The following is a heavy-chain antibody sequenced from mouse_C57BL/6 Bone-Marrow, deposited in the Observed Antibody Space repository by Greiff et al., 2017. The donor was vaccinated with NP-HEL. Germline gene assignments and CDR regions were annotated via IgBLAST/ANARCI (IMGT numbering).Heavy chain of an antibody. Sequence: QVQLQQSGAELVKPGASVKLSCKASGYAFSSYWMNWVKQRPGKGLEWIGQIYPGDGDTNYNGKFKGKATLTADKSSSTAYMQLSSLTSEDSAVYFCATIGPPTPNFDYWGQGTTLTVSS. CDR3: ATIGPPTPNFDY. J-gene: IGHJ2*01. CDR1: GYAFSSYW. V-gene: IGHV1-80*01. CDR2: IYPGDGDT.